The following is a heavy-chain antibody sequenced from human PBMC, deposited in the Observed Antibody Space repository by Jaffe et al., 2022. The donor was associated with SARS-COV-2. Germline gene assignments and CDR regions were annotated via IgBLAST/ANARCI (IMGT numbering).Heavy chain of an antibody. CDR2: INHSGST. CDR1: GGSFSGYY. Sequence: QVQLQQWGAGLLKPSETLSLTCAVYGGSFSGYYWSWIRQPPGKGLEWIGEINHSGSTNYNPSLKSRVTISVDTSKNQFSLKLSSVTAADTAVYYCARGRLPALRFDYWGQGTLVTVSS. V-gene: IGHV4-34*01. J-gene: IGHJ4*02. CDR3: ARGRLPALRFDY. D-gene: IGHD4-17*01.